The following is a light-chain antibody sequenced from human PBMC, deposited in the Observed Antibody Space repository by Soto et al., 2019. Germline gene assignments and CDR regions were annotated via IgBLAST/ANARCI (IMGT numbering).Light chain of an antibody. CDR3: CSYAGSSTDV. CDR2: DVN. V-gene: IGLV2-14*01. CDR1: ISDIGGYNF. Sequence: QSVLTQPASVSGSPGQSITISCTGTISDIGGYNFISWYQHHPGKAPKLVIYDVNNRPSGISYRFSGSKSGNTASLTISGLQAEDEADYYCCSYAGSSTDVFGTGTKATVL. J-gene: IGLJ1*01.